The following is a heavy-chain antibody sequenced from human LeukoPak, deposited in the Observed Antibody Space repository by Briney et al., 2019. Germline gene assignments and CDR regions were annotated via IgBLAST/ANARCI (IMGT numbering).Heavy chain of an antibody. CDR2: INPNSGGT. CDR1: GYTFTGYY. CDR3: ASLVRSMYSSGWYFDY. Sequence: ASVKVSCKASGYTFTGYYMHWVRQAPGQGLEWMGWINPNSGGTNYAQKFQGRVTMTRDTSISTAYMELSRLRSDDTAVYYCASLVRSMYSSGWYFDYWGQGTLVTVS. J-gene: IGHJ4*02. V-gene: IGHV1-2*02. D-gene: IGHD6-19*01.